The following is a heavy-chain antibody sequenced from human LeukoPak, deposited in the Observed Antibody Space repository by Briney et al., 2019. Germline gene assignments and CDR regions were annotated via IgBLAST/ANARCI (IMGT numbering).Heavy chain of an antibody. CDR2: ISAYNGNT. J-gene: IGHJ6*03. Sequence: ASVKVSCKASGYTFTSYGISWVRQAPGQGLEWMGWISAYNGNTNYAQKLQGRVTMTTDTSTSTAYMELSSLRSEDTAVYYCARPRERVVVRPYYYYYMDVWGKGTTVTVSS. CDR3: ARPRERVVVRPYYYYYMDV. V-gene: IGHV1-18*01. D-gene: IGHD3-10*01. CDR1: GYTFTSYG.